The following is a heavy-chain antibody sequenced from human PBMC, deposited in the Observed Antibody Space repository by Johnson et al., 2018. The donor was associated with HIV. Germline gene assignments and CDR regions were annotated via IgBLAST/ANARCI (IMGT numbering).Heavy chain of an antibody. V-gene: IGHV3-64*01. CDR2: ISSNGGST. Sequence: ISSNGGSTYYANSVKGRFTISRDNSKNTLYLQMGSLRAEDMAVYYCARAYSGSYSPRSAFDIWGQGTMVTVSS. J-gene: IGHJ3*02. CDR3: ARAYSGSYSPRSAFDI. D-gene: IGHD1-26*01.